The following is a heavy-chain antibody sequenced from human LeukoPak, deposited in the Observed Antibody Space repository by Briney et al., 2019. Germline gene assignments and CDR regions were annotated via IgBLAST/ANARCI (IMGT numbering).Heavy chain of an antibody. D-gene: IGHD1-26*01. CDR1: GFTFTSYA. CDR3: AKYSGSYYYPPNWDS. V-gene: IGHV3-23*01. J-gene: IGHJ4*02. Sequence: GGSLRLSCAASGFTFTSYAMTWVRQAPGKGLEWVSGISGSGSSTYYADSVKGRFTLSRDYPKNTLYLQMNSLRAEDTAVYFCAKYSGSYYYPPNWDSWGQGTLVTVSS. CDR2: ISGSGSST.